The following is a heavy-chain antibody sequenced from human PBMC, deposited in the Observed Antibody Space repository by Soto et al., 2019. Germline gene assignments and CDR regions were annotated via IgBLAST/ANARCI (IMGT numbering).Heavy chain of an antibody. Sequence: GGSLRISCAASGFTFSSYGMHWVRQAPGKGLEWVAVIWYDGSNKYYADSVKGRFTISRDNSKNTLYLQMNSLRAEDTAVYYCAKDRRGYSYGTYYYHYGMDVWGQGTTVTVSS. V-gene: IGHV3-30*02. D-gene: IGHD5-18*01. CDR3: AKDRRGYSYGTYYYHYGMDV. CDR2: IWYDGSNK. CDR1: GFTFSSYG. J-gene: IGHJ6*02.